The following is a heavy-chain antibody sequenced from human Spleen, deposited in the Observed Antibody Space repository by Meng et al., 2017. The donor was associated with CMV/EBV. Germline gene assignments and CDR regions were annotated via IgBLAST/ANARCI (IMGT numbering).Heavy chain of an antibody. V-gene: IGHV1-69*02. CDR3: ARISRGAAAGPYYFDY. D-gene: IGHD6-13*01. Sequence: SVKVSCKASGGTFSSYTISWVRQAPGQGLEWMGRIIPILGMPNYAQKFQGRVTITADKSTTTAYMELSSLRSEDTAVYYCARISRGAAAGPYYFDYWGQGTLVTVSS. CDR1: GGTFSSYT. CDR2: IIPILGMP. J-gene: IGHJ4*02.